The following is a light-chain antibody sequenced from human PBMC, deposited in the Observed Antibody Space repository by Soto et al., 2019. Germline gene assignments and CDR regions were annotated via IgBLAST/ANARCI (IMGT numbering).Light chain of an antibody. J-gene: IGKJ1*01. CDR1: QSISSH. V-gene: IGKV3-15*01. Sequence: EIVLTQSPATLSVSPGERGTLSCKASQSISSHLAWYQQKPGQAPRPLIYGASTRATGVPTRFSGSGSGTEFTLTISSLQSEDYAVYYCQQYNNWPRTFGQGTKVEMK. CDR2: GAS. CDR3: QQYNNWPRT.